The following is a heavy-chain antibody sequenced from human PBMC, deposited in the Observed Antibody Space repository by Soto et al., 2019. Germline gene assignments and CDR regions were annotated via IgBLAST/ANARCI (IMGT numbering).Heavy chain of an antibody. J-gene: IGHJ4*02. V-gene: IGHV3-74*01. CDR1: GFSFSTYW. D-gene: IGHD3-16*01. Sequence: PGGSLRLSCAASGFSFSTYWMRWVRQAPGKGLVWVSRLDNDGTNTRYADSVKGRFTVSRDNGKNTVYLQMDSLRAEDTAVYYCARDGGTYFDYWGQGTLVTVSS. CDR3: ARDGGTYFDY. CDR2: LDNDGTNT.